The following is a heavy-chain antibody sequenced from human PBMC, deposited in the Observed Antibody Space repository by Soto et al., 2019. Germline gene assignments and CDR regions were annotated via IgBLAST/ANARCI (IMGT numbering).Heavy chain of an antibody. CDR2: ISSSSSYI. CDR1: GFTFSSYS. Sequence: GGSLRLSCAASGFTFSSYSMNWVRQAPGKGLEWVSSISSSSSYIYYADSVKGRFTISRDNAKNSLYLQMNSLRAEDTAVYYCARVRSSNRFDPWGQGTLVTVSS. CDR3: ARVRSSNRFDP. J-gene: IGHJ5*02. D-gene: IGHD2-2*01. V-gene: IGHV3-21*01.